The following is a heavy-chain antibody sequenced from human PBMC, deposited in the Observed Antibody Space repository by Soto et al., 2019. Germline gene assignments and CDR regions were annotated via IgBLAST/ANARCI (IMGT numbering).Heavy chain of an antibody. D-gene: IGHD2-2*02. CDR2: ISSSSSYT. V-gene: IGHV3-11*06. CDR3: ARARYFSSTSCYTPDAFDI. CDR1: GFTFSDYY. Sequence: QVQLVESGGGLVKPGGSLRLSCAASGFTFSDYYMSWIRQDPGKGLEWVSYISSSSSYTNYADSVKGRFTISRDNANNSLYLQMNSLRAEDTAVYYCARARYFSSTSCYTPDAFDIWGQGTMVTVSS. J-gene: IGHJ3*02.